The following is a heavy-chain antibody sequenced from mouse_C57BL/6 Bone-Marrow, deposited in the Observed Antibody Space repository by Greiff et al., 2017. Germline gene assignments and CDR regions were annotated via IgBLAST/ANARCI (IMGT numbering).Heavy chain of an antibody. J-gene: IGHJ3*01. V-gene: IGHV14-2*01. CDR1: GFNIKDYY. CDR2: IDPEDGET. Sequence: VQLKQSGAELVKPGASVKLSCTASGFNIKDYYMHWVKQRTEQGLEWIGRIDPEDGETKYAPKFPGKATITADTSSNTAYLQLSSLTSEDTAVYYCALDDYGGGPWFAYWGQGTLVTVSA. D-gene: IGHD2-4*01. CDR3: ALDDYGGGPWFAY.